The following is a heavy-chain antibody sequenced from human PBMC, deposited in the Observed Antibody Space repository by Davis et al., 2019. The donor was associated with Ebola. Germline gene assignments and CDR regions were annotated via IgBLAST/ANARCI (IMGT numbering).Heavy chain of an antibody. CDR1: AFTFSRYE. J-gene: IGHJ6*02. V-gene: IGHV3-48*03. CDR3: VKVGVATLTGWYGMDA. Sequence: PGGSLRLSCAASAFTFSRYEMNWVRQAPGKGLEWVSYISGSATSTFYADSVKGRFTISRDNARDSIYLQMDRLRVEDTAVYYCVKVGVATLTGWYGMDAWGRGTTVTVSS. D-gene: IGHD5-12*01. CDR2: ISGSATST.